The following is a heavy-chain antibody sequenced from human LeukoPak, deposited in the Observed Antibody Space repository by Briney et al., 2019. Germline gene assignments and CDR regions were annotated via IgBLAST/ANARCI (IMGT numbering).Heavy chain of an antibody. J-gene: IGHJ4*02. CDR2: ISYSGST. V-gene: IGHV4-59*01. CDR1: GDSISSYY. D-gene: IGHD5-18*01. Sequence: SETLSLTCTVSGDSISSYYWSWIRQPPEKGLEWIAYISYSGSTNYNPSLKSRVTISVDTSKNQFSLKLSSVTAADTAVYYCARMYTAMVTVIDYWGQGTLVTVSS. CDR3: ARMYTAMVTVIDY.